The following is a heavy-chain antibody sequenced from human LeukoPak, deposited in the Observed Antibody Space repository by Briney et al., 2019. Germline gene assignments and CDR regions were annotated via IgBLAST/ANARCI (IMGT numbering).Heavy chain of an antibody. CDR2: INHSGST. Sequence: SETLSLTCAVYGVSFSGYYWSWIRQPPGKGLEWIGEINHSGSTNYNPSLKSRVTISVDTSKNQFSLKLSSVTAADTAVYYCARVNWVVLDAFDIWGQGTMVTVSS. D-gene: IGHD7-27*01. J-gene: IGHJ3*02. CDR1: GVSFSGYY. CDR3: ARVNWVVLDAFDI. V-gene: IGHV4-34*01.